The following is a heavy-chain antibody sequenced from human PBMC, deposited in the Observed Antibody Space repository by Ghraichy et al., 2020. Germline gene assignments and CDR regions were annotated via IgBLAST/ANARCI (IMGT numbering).Heavy chain of an antibody. D-gene: IGHD4-17*01. Sequence: GGSLRLSCAASGFTFSSYGMSWVRQAPGKGLEWVSVISASGGTTYYADSVKGRFTISRDNSMNTLNLQMISLRADDTAFYYCARILRWLNWFDPWGQGTLVTVSS. CDR3: ARILRWLNWFDP. CDR2: ISASGGTT. J-gene: IGHJ5*02. V-gene: IGHV3-23*01. CDR1: GFTFSSYG.